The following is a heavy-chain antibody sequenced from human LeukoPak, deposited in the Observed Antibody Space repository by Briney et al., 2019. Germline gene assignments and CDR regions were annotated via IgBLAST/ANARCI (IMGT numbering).Heavy chain of an antibody. CDR3: ARRSSSWFHYFDY. CDR1: GFAFSTYA. CDR2: INSDGSST. V-gene: IGHV3-64*01. D-gene: IGHD6-13*01. Sequence: GGSLRLSCVASGFAFSTYAMHWVRQAPGKGLEYVSGINSDGSSTYYANSVKGRFTISRDNSRNTLYLQMGSLRAEDMAVYYCARRSSSWFHYFDYWGQGTLVTVSS. J-gene: IGHJ4*02.